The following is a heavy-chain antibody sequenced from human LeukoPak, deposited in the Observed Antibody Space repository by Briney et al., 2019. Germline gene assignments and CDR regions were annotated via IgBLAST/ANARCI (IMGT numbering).Heavy chain of an antibody. CDR2: ISSSCSTI. Sequence: GGALRLSCAASGFTFSDYYMGWLRQAPGKGLEWVSYISSSCSTIYYADSVKGRFTISRDNARNSLYLQMSSLRAEDTAVYYCARRDGNDAFDIWGQGTMVTVSS. CDR3: ARRDGNDAFDI. D-gene: IGHD1-1*01. V-gene: IGHV3-11*04. J-gene: IGHJ3*02. CDR1: GFTFSDYY.